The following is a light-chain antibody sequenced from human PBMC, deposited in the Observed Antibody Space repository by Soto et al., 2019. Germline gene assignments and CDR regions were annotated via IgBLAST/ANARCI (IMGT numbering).Light chain of an antibody. CDR2: GAS. CDR1: QTVNNN. CDR3: QQYVTSLTT. J-gene: IGKJ1*01. V-gene: IGKV3-15*01. Sequence: MTQAPATLSVSAGEGATLSCRASQTVNNNVAWYQLKDGQVPRLLIYGASTRDTDIPARFSGSGSGTEFTLTISSLQSEDFAVYYCQQYVTSLTTFGQGTKVDIK.